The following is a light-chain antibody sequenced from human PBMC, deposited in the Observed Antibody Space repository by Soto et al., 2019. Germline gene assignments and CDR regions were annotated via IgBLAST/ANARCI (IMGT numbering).Light chain of an antibody. Sequence: DSVMTQSPDSLAVSLGERATINCRCSQSVLYSSNNKNYLAWYQQKPGQPPKLLIYWASTRESGVPDRFSGSGSGTDFTLTISSLQAEDVAVYYCQQYYSTPRTVGQGTKVDIK. J-gene: IGKJ1*01. CDR2: WAS. V-gene: IGKV4-1*01. CDR1: QSVLYSSNNKNY. CDR3: QQYYSTPRT.